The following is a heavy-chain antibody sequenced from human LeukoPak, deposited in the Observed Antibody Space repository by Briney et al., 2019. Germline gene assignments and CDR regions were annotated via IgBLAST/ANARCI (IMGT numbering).Heavy chain of an antibody. CDR2: ISWNSGSI. D-gene: IGHD3-10*01. CDR1: GFTFDDYA. Sequence: PGTSLRLSCAAPGFTFDDYAMHWVRQAPGKGLEWVSGISWNSGSIGYADSVKGRFTISRDNAKNSLYLQMNSLRAEDTALYYCAAGGDYLDYWGQGTLVTVSS. V-gene: IGHV3-9*01. CDR3: AAGGDYLDY. J-gene: IGHJ4*02.